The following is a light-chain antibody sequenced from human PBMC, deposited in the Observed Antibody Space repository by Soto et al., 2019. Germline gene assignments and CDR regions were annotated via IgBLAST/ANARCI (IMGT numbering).Light chain of an antibody. CDR3: MQGTHWPELT. CDR1: QSLIYRDGNTY. CDR2: RVS. J-gene: IGKJ4*01. Sequence: DIVLTQSPLSLSVTLGQPASLSCRSSQSLIYRDGNTYLNWFHQRPGQSPRRLIYRVSNRDSGVPDTFSVSGCGTDFTLTISSVEAEDVGVYYCMQGTHWPELTFGGGTKVEIK. V-gene: IGKV2-30*01.